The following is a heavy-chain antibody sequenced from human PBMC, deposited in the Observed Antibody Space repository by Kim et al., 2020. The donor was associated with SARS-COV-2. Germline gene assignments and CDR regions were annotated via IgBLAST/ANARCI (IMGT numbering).Heavy chain of an antibody. J-gene: IGHJ4*02. V-gene: IGHV3-21*01. D-gene: IGHD2-15*01. Sequence: EEQVKDRLTLSRDNAKNSLYLQMNSLRAGDAAVYYCARDTRMVAATQFDYWGQGTLVTVSS. CDR3: ARDTRMVAATQFDY.